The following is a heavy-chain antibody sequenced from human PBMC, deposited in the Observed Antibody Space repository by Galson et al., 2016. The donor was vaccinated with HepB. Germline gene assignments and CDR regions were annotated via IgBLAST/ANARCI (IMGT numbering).Heavy chain of an antibody. D-gene: IGHD6-13*01. CDR2: IKPNSGGT. CDR3: VRGSRSSSWYLVDPYNWFDP. J-gene: IGHJ5*02. CDR1: GYTFTGYF. V-gene: IGHV1-2*02. Sequence: SVKVSCKASGYTFTGYFIHWVRQAPGQGLEWMGWIKPNSGGTNYGQKFQGRVTMTRDTSISAAYMELSRLRSDDTAVYYCVRGSRSSSWYLVDPYNWFDPWCQGTLVTVSS.